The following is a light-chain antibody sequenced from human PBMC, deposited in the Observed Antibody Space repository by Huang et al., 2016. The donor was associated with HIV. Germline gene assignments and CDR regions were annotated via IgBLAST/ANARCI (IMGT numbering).Light chain of an antibody. CDR2: AAS. J-gene: IGKJ1*01. CDR3: QQSYNSPWT. V-gene: IGKV1-39*01. Sequence: DIQMTQSPSSLSASIGDRVIITCRASQCITTYLNWYQQKPGKAPNLLISAASTLQSGVPSRFGGSGSGTDFGLTISSLQPEDFATYYCQQSYNSPWTFGQGTNVEV. CDR1: QCITTY.